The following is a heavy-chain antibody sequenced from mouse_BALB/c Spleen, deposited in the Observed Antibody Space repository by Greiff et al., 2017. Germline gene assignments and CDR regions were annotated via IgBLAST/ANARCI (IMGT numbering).Heavy chain of an antibody. V-gene: IGHV3-6*02. CDR1: GYSITSGYY. J-gene: IGHJ4*01. Sequence: EVQLQQSGPGLVKPSQSLSLTCSVTGYSITSGYYWNWIRQFPGNKLEWMGYISYDGSNNYNPSLKNRISITRDTSKNQFFLKLNSVTTEDTATYYCAREGNGYWGQGTSVTVSS. CDR2: ISYDGSN. CDR3: AREGNGY. D-gene: IGHD2-1*01.